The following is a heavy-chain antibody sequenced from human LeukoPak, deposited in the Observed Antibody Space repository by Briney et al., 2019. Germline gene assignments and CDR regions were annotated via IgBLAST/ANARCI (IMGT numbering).Heavy chain of an antibody. D-gene: IGHD3-22*01. CDR2: ISGSGGST. CDR1: GFTFSSYA. J-gene: IGHJ4*02. CDR3: AKELLYYYDSSGYFDY. Sequence: GGSLRLSCAASGFTFSSYAMSWVRQAPGKGLEWVSAISGSGGSTYYADSVKGRFTISRDNSKNTLYLQMNSLRAEGTAVYYCAKELLYYYDSSGYFDYWGQGTLVTVSS. V-gene: IGHV3-23*01.